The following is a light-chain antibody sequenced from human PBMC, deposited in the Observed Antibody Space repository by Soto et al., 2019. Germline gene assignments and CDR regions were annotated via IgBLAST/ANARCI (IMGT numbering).Light chain of an antibody. Sequence: QSALTQPASVSGSPGRSITISCTGTSSDVGGYNYVSWYQLHPGKAPKLIIYEVSHRPSGASNHYSGYKSGNTASLPISGLQAEDEADYYCSSYTSTSTPCVFGTGTKVTVL. CDR3: SSYTSTSTPCV. V-gene: IGLV2-14*01. CDR1: SSDVGGYNY. CDR2: EVS. J-gene: IGLJ1*01.